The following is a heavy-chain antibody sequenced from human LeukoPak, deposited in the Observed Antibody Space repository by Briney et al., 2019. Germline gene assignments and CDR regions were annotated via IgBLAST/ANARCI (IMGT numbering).Heavy chain of an antibody. J-gene: IGHJ4*02. CDR2: INHSGST. CDR3: ARGLVRASGNYLYY. CDR1: GGSFSGYY. D-gene: IGHD1-26*01. V-gene: IGHV4-34*01. Sequence: SETLSLTCAVYGGSFSGYYWSWIRQPPGKGLEWIGEINHSGSTNYNPSLKSRVTISVDTSKNQFSLKSTSVTAADTAVYYCARGLVRASGNYLYYWGQGTLVTVSS.